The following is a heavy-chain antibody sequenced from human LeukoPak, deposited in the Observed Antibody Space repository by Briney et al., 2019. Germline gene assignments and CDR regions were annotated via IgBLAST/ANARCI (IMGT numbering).Heavy chain of an antibody. D-gene: IGHD5-18*01. CDR3: ARDLGRGIQGLPRPVGMDV. J-gene: IGHJ6*02. Sequence: SETLSLTCTVSGGSISTYYWSWIRQPPGKGLEWIGYIYYSGSTNYSPSLKSRVTISVDTSKNQFSLKLSSVTAADTAVYYCARDLGRGIQGLPRPVGMDVWGQGTTVIVSS. CDR1: GGSISTYY. V-gene: IGHV4-59*01. CDR2: IYYSGST.